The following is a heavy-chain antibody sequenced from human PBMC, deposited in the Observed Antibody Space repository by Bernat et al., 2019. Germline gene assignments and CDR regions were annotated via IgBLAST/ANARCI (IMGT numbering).Heavy chain of an antibody. CDR3: ARGPPQYCSGDGCHLGLDY. D-gene: IGHD2-15*01. V-gene: IGHV3-30-3*01. CDR2: ISFDGNNK. Sequence: QVQLVESGGGVVQPGRSLRLSCAASGFTFSSYAMHWVRQAPGKGLEWVAVISFDGNNKYYADSVKGRFTISRDNSKSTLFLQMNSLRAEDTAVYSCARGPPQYCSGDGCHLGLDYWGQGTLVTVSS. J-gene: IGHJ4*02. CDR1: GFTFSSYA.